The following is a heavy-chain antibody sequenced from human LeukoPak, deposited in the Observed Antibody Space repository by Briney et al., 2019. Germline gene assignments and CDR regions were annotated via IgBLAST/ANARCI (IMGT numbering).Heavy chain of an antibody. CDR1: GVSISSGSNY. Sequence: SETLSLTCSVSGVSISSGSNYWGWIRQPPGKTLEWIGSIYSRGNTYYNPSLKSRVTISVDTSKNQFSLKLSSVAAADTAVYYCARRRRYPNWFDPWGQGTLVTVSS. D-gene: IGHD3-9*01. J-gene: IGHJ5*02. CDR2: IYSRGNT. CDR3: ARRRRYPNWFDP. V-gene: IGHV4-39*07.